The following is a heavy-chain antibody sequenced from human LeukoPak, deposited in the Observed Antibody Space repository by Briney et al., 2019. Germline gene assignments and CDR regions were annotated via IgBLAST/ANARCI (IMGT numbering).Heavy chain of an antibody. D-gene: IGHD2-15*01. CDR1: GGSFSGYY. CDR2: INHSGST. V-gene: IGHV4-34*01. CDR3: ARGCYGINPYYYYYYYMDV. J-gene: IGHJ6*03. Sequence: SETLSLTCAVYGGSFSGYYWSWIRQPPGKGLEWIGEINHSGSTNYNPSLKSRVTISVDTSKNQFSLKLSSVTAADTAVYYCARGCYGINPYYYYYYYMDVWGKGTTVTVS.